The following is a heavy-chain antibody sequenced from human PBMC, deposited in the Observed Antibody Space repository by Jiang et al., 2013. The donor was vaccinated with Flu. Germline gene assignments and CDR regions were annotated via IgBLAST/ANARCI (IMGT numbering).Heavy chain of an antibody. Sequence: YGISWVRQAPGQGLEWMGWISAYNGNTNYAQKLQGRVTMTTDTSTSTAYMELRSLRSGDTAVYYCARDWPYYDFWSGLGSGWFDPWGQGTLVTVSS. V-gene: IGHV1-18*01. CDR1: YG. CDR3: ARDWPYYDFWSGLGSGWFDP. CDR2: ISAYNGNT. D-gene: IGHD3-3*01. J-gene: IGHJ5*02.